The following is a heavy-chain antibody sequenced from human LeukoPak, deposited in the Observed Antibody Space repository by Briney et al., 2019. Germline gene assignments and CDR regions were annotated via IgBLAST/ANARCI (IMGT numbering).Heavy chain of an antibody. V-gene: IGHV4-4*07. D-gene: IGHD3-10*01. Sequence: SETLSLTCTVSGGSINTYYWSWIRQPAGKGLEYIGRIYTSGSTNYNPSLKSRVTMSVDTSKNQFSLKLSSVTAADTAVYYCARERWYYGSGTYSWFDYWGQGTLVTVSS. J-gene: IGHJ4*02. CDR1: GGSINTYY. CDR2: IYTSGST. CDR3: ARERWYYGSGTYSWFDY.